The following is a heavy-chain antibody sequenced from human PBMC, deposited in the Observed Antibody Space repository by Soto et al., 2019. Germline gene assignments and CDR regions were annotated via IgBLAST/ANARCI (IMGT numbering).Heavy chain of an antibody. J-gene: IGHJ4*02. CDR1: GLTFTSSS. V-gene: IGHV3-30-3*01. CDR3: ARRLATTVSALGY. Sequence: QVQLVQSGGGVVQAGNSLRLSCTASGLTFTSSSFHWVRQAPGKGLEWVAVISENGDRQYSAESVRGRFLISRDSSKNTVYLQMNSLRPEGTGVYFCARRLATTVSALGYWGQGALVTVSS. CDR2: ISENGDRQ. D-gene: IGHD4-17*01.